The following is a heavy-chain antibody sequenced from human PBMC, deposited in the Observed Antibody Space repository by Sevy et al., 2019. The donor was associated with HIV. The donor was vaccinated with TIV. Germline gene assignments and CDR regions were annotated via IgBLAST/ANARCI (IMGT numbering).Heavy chain of an antibody. CDR1: GFTFSGSA. Sequence: GGSLRLSCAASGFTFSGSAMHWVRQASGKGLEWVGRIRSKANSYATAYAASVKGRFTISRDDSKNTAYLQMNSLKTEDTAVYYCTRERRRGLKAGEFDYWGQGTLVTVSS. J-gene: IGHJ4*02. CDR2: IRSKANSYAT. CDR3: TRERRRGLKAGEFDY. V-gene: IGHV3-73*01. D-gene: IGHD1-1*01.